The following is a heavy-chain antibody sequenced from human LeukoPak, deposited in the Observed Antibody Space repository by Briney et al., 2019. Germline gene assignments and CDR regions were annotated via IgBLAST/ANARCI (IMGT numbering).Heavy chain of an antibody. J-gene: IGHJ4*02. CDR2: INQDGSDK. V-gene: IGHV3-7*01. CDR3: VGGDY. CDR1: GLTFSIHW. Sequence: GGSLRLSCAASGLTFSIHWMNWVRQAPGKGLECVANINQDGSDKYYVDSVKGRFTISRDNTKNSLYLQINSLRAEDTAVYYCVGGDYWGQGTLVTVSS.